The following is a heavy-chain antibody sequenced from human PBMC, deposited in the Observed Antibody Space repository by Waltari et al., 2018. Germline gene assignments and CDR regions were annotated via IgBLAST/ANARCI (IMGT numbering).Heavy chain of an antibody. CDR3: AGDRAIGLFFDY. V-gene: IGHV4-4*02. Sequence: QVQLQESGQGLVKPSGTLSLTCAVSGDSISGNYWWSWVRQSPEKGLEWIGQVHHIGKTHYNPSLQSRVTISVDKPKNQFSLNLNSVTAADTAVYYCAGDRAIGLFFDYWGRGTLVTVSS. D-gene: IGHD2-2*01. J-gene: IGHJ4*02. CDR1: GDSISGNYW. CDR2: VHHIGKT.